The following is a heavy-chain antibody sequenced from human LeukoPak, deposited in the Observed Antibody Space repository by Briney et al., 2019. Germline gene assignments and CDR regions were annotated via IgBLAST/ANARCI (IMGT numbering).Heavy chain of an antibody. CDR3: ATLSVAGSDVDF. CDR1: GFTFSSYW. V-gene: IGHV3-48*04. J-gene: IGHJ4*02. CDR2: ISYSGINR. Sequence: GGSLRLSCAASGFTFSSYWMSWVRQAPGKGLEWVSSISYSGINRHYADSVKGRFTISRDNAKNSLYLQMDSLRADDTAVYYCATLSVAGSDVDFWGQGTLVTVSS. D-gene: IGHD6-19*01.